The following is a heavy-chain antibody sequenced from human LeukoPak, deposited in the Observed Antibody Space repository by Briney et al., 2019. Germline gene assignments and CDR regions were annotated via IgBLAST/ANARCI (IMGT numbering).Heavy chain of an antibody. CDR1: GYTFTGYY. CDR3: APRGGSASLHFGY. Sequence: GASVKVSCKASGYTFTGYYIHWVRQAPGQGLEWMGWINVDSGDAKYAQKFQGRVTMTRDTSISTAHMDLSRLISDDTAVYYCAPRGGSASLHFGYWGQGTLVTVSS. J-gene: IGHJ4*02. V-gene: IGHV1-2*02. CDR2: INVDSGDA. D-gene: IGHD3-16*01.